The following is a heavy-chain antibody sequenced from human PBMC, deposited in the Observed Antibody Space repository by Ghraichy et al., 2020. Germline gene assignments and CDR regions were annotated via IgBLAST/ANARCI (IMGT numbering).Heavy chain of an antibody. CDR3: ARGPGCSSTSCYPGFDY. Sequence: SETLSLTCAVYGGSFSGYYWSWIRQPPGKGLEWIGEINHSGSTNYNPSLKSRVTISVDTSKNQFSLKLSSVTAADTAVYYCARGPGCSSTSCYPGFDYWGQGTLVTVSS. CDR1: GGSFSGYY. V-gene: IGHV4-34*01. J-gene: IGHJ4*02. CDR2: INHSGST. D-gene: IGHD2-2*01.